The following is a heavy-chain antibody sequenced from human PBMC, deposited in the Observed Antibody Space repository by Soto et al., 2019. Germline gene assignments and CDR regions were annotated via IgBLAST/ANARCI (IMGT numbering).Heavy chain of an antibody. CDR3: ARDGSGSPGATDR. J-gene: IGHJ5*02. Sequence: QVQLQESGPGLVKPSGTLSLTCVVSGGSISSPDWWSWVRQPPGKGLEWIGEIHHTGSTNYNPSLKSRVTISIDKSKHHFSLNVRSVTAADTAMYYCARDGSGSPGATDRWGQGTLVTVSS. CDR2: IHHTGST. D-gene: IGHD1-26*01. CDR1: GGSISSPDW. V-gene: IGHV4-4*02.